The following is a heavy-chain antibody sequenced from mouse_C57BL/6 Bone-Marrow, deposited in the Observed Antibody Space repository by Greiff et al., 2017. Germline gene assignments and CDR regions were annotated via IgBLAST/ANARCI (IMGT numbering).Heavy chain of an antibody. D-gene: IGHD2-3*01. CDR3: ASCGYYKYYAMDY. V-gene: IGHV14-2*01. J-gene: IGHJ4*01. Sequence: VQLKQSGAELVKPGASVKLSCTASGFNIKDYYMHWVKQRTEQGLEWIGRIDPEDGDTKYAPKFQGKATITADTSSNTAYLQLSSLTSEDTAVYYCASCGYYKYYAMDYWGQGTSVTVSS. CDR1: GFNIKDYY. CDR2: IDPEDGDT.